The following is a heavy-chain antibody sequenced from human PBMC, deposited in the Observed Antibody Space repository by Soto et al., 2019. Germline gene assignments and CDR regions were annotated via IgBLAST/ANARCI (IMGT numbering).Heavy chain of an antibody. CDR2: ISGSGGST. V-gene: IGHV3-23*01. J-gene: IGHJ4*02. CDR3: ANWPGRVKNY. D-gene: IGHD6-13*01. CDR1: GFTFSSYA. Sequence: EVQLLESGGGLVQPGGSLRLSCAASGFTFSSYAMSWVRQAPGKVLEWVSAISGSGGSTYYAYSVKGRFTISRDNSKNTLYLHMNSLRAEATAVYYCANWPGRVKNYWGQGTLVTVSS.